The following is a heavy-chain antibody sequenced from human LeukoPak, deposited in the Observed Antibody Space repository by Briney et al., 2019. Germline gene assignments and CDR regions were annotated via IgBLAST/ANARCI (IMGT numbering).Heavy chain of an antibody. Sequence: GGSLRLXCVASGFIFSSYPMHWVRQAPGKGLEYVSVVSGDGGTTYYTESVKGRFTISRDNSKNTLYLQMGSLREEDMAVYYCAREEPAGSTDYWGQGTLVTVSS. D-gene: IGHD1-14*01. CDR3: AREEPAGSTDY. CDR1: GFIFSSYP. J-gene: IGHJ4*02. V-gene: IGHV3-64*02. CDR2: VSGDGGTT.